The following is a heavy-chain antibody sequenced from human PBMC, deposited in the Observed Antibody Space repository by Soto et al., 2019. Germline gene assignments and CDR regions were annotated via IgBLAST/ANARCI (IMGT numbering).Heavy chain of an antibody. CDR2: IIPIFGTA. J-gene: IGHJ6*02. CDR3: ASVTYYYGSSGYYYPDRYYYYGMDV. D-gene: IGHD3-22*01. V-gene: IGHV1-69*13. CDR1: GGTFSSYA. Sequence: SVKVSCKASGGTFSSYAISWVRQAPGQGLEWMGGIIPIFGTANYAQKFQGRVTITPDESTSTAYMELSSLRSEDAVVYYCASVTYYYGSSGYYYPDRYYYYGMDVWGQGTTVTLS.